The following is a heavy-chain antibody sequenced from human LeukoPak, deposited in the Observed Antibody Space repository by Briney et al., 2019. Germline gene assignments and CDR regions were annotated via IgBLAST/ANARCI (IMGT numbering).Heavy chain of an antibody. CDR2: IYHTGST. D-gene: IGHD2-2*01. J-gene: IGHJ5*02. CDR1: GGSISSGLYS. Sequence: SQTLSLTCDVSGGSISSGLYSWRWIRQPLGKGLEWIGYIYHTGSTYYNPSLKSRVTISVDTSTNQFSLRLSSVTAADTAVYYCARLQYCSGTSCYWFDPWGQGTLVTVSS. CDR3: ARLQYCSGTSCYWFDP. V-gene: IGHV4-30-2*01.